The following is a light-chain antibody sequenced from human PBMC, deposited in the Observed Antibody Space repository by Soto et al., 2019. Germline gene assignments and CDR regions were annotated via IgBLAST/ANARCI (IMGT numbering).Light chain of an antibody. J-gene: IGLJ3*02. Sequence: QSVLTQPPSVSWAPGQGVTISCTGSRSNIGAGYDVHWYQQFPGAAPKLLIYANDKRPSGVVDRFSGSKSGTSASLAIAGLQDEDEADYYCQSYDNSLSGSWVFGGGTKLTVL. CDR3: QSYDNSLSGSWV. CDR2: AND. CDR1: RSNIGAGYD. V-gene: IGLV1-40*01.